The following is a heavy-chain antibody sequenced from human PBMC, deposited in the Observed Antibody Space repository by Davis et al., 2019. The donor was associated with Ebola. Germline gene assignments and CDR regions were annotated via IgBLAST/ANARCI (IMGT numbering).Heavy chain of an antibody. D-gene: IGHD6-6*01. CDR1: GYTFTSYG. CDR2: ISAYNGNT. CDR3: ARDLGAFEYSSPLGYCGMDV. V-gene: IGHV1-18*01. J-gene: IGHJ6*04. Sequence: ASVKVSCKASGYTFTSYGISWVRQAPGQGLEWMGWISAYNGNTNYAQKLQGRVTMTTDTSTSTVYMELSSLRSEDTAVYYCARDLGAFEYSSPLGYCGMDVWGKGTTVTVSS.